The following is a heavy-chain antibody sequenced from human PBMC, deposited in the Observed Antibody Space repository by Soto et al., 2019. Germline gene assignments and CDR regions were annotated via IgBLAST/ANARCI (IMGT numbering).Heavy chain of an antibody. CDR2: INHVGGT. V-gene: IGHV4-34*01. J-gene: IGHJ5*02. D-gene: IGHD3-16*01. CDR3: VRIRYQLPSSVLWLDP. Sequence: SETLSLTCAVYGGFLSESYWTWIRQPPGKGLEWIGEINHVGGTNYNPSLKSRVTMSVDTSQNQFSLRLISVTAADTAMYFCVRIRYQLPSSVLWLDPWGQGNKVSVYS. CDR1: GGFLSESY.